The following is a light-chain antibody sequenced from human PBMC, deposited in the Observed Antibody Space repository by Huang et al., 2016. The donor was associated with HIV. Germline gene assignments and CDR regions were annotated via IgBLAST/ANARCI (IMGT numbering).Light chain of an antibody. CDR1: QNINSY. CDR3: QQSYNTPRT. Sequence: DIQMTQSPSSLSASVGDRVTITCRASQNINSYLHWYQQRPGKAPKLLIYATSRLQSGVPSRFGGSGSGTDFTLTISSLQPEDFATYYCQQSYNTPRTFGQGTKVDIK. CDR2: ATS. V-gene: IGKV1-39*01. J-gene: IGKJ1*01.